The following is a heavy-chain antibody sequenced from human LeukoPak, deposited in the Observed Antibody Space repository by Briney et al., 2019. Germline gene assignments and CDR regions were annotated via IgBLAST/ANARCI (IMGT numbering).Heavy chain of an antibody. Sequence: GASVKVSCKASGGTFSSYAISWVRQAPGQGLEWMGGIIPIFGTANYAQKFQGRVTMTRDTSTSTVYMDLSSLRSEDTAVYYCARARVGATFDYWGQGTLVTVSS. D-gene: IGHD1-26*01. CDR3: ARARVGATFDY. V-gene: IGHV1-69*05. CDR1: GGTFSSYA. J-gene: IGHJ4*02. CDR2: IIPIFGTA.